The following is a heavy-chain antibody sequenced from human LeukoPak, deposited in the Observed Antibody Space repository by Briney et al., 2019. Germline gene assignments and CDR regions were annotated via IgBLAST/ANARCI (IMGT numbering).Heavy chain of an antibody. V-gene: IGHV3-21*01. CDR2: ISSSSSYI. CDR3: ARDLWDYYDSSGSTSFDY. Sequence: PGGSLRLSCAASGFTFSSYSMNWVRQAPGKGLEWVSSISSSSSYIYYADSVKGRFTISRDNAKNSLYLQMNSLRAEDTAVYYCARDLWDYYDSSGSTSFDYWGQGTLVTVSS. CDR1: GFTFSSYS. D-gene: IGHD3-22*01. J-gene: IGHJ4*02.